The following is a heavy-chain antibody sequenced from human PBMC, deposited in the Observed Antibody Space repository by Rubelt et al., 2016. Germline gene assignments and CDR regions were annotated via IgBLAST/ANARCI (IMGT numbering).Heavy chain of an antibody. D-gene: IGHD3-10*01. CDR1: GYTFTSYG. CDR2: LSAYNGNT. V-gene: IGHV1-18*01. CDR3: VGGEPADY. J-gene: IGHJ4*02. Sequence: QVQLVQSGAEVKKPGASVKVSCKASGYTFTSYGISWVRQAPGQGLEWMGWLSAYNGNTNYAQKLKGRGTRTTDTATSKAYMELRGLRSDDTAVYYCVGGEPADYWGQGTLVTVSS.